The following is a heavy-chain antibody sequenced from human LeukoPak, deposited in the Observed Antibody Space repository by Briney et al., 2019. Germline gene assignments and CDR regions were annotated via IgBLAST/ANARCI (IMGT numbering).Heavy chain of an antibody. J-gene: IGHJ4*02. D-gene: IGHD1-1*01. Sequence: SSETLSLTCAVYGGSFSGHYWRWIRQPPGKGLEWIGEISHSGSTNYNPSLKNRVTISVDTSKSQFSLYMDSVTAADTAVYYCARDWNRYAYWGQGTLVTVSS. CDR2: ISHSGST. V-gene: IGHV4-34*01. CDR1: GGSFSGHY. CDR3: ARDWNRYAY.